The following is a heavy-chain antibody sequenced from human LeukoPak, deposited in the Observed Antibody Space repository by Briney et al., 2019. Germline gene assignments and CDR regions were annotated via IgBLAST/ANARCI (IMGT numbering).Heavy chain of an antibody. CDR2: ISHDGSNQ. J-gene: IGHJ4*02. CDR3: ARQGDTGSWYFDY. V-gene: IGHV3-30-3*01. CDR1: GFTFTYYA. D-gene: IGHD2-21*02. Sequence: GGSLRLSCAVSGFTFTYYAMHWVRQAPGKGLEWVAVISHDGSNQQYADSVKGQVTISRDNSKSTLYLQMASLRAGDTAVYYCARQGDTGSWYFDYWGQGTLVTSST.